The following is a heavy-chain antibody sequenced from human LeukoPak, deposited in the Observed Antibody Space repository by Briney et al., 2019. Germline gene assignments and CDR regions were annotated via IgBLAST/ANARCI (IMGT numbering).Heavy chain of an antibody. Sequence: HPGGSLRLSCAASGFTFSSYEMNWVRQAPGKGLEWVSYISSSGSTIYYADSVKGRFTISRDNAKNSLYLQTNSLRAEDTAVYYCARAPYTIFGAMDVWGKGTTVTVSS. J-gene: IGHJ6*03. CDR1: GFTFSSYE. CDR2: ISSSGSTI. CDR3: ARAPYTIFGAMDV. V-gene: IGHV3-48*03. D-gene: IGHD3-3*01.